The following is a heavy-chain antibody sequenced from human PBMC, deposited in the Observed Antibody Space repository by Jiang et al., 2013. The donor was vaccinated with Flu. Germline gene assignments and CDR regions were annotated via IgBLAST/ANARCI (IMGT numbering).Heavy chain of an antibody. J-gene: IGHJ3*02. CDR3: ARGLDFGPNDAFDI. V-gene: IGHV3-48*03. CDR1: GFTFSSYE. D-gene: IGHD3-10*01. Sequence: QLVESGGGLVQPGGSLRLSCAASGFTFSSYEMNWVRQAPGKGLEWVSYISSSGSTIYYADSVKGRFTTSRDNAKNSLYLQMNSLRAEDTAVYYCARGLDFGPNDAFDIWGQGTMVTVSS. CDR2: ISSSGSTI.